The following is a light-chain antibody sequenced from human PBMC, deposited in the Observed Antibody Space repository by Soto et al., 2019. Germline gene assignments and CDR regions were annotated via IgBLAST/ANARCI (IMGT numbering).Light chain of an antibody. CDR1: ESFSSTY. J-gene: IGKJ5*01. CDR3: QQYSSSPIT. Sequence: EIGLTQSPGTLSLSPGERATLSCRASESFSSTYLAWYQQKPGQAPRLLIYGASSRATGIPDRFSGGGSGTDFSLTISRLDPEDFAVYYCQQYSSSPITFGQGTRLEIK. V-gene: IGKV3-20*01. CDR2: GAS.